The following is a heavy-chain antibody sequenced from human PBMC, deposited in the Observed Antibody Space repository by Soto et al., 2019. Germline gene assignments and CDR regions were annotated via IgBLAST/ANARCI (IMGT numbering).Heavy chain of an antibody. CDR3: ARREHGGYLFFDY. CDR2: INHSGST. V-gene: IGHV4-34*01. Sequence: PSETLSLTCAVYGGSFIGYYWSWIRQTPGKGLEWIGEINHSGSTNYNPSLKSRVTISVDTSKNQFSLKLSSVTAADTAVYYCARREHGGYLFFDYWGQGTLVTVSS. J-gene: IGHJ4*02. CDR1: GGSFIGYY. D-gene: IGHD3-22*01.